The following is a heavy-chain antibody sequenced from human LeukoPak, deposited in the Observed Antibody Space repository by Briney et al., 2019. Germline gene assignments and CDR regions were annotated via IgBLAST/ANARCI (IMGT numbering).Heavy chain of an antibody. CDR3: ARLGRRSYYGPGPKGGWFDL. V-gene: IGHV4-34*01. Sequence: SETLSLTCAVYGGSFSGYYWSWIRQPPGKGLECIGEINHSGSTNYNPSLKSRVTISVDTSKNQFSLKLSSVTAADTAVYYCARLGRRSYYGPGPKGGWFDLWGQGTLVTVSS. CDR2: INHSGST. CDR1: GGSFSGYY. D-gene: IGHD3-10*01. J-gene: IGHJ5*02.